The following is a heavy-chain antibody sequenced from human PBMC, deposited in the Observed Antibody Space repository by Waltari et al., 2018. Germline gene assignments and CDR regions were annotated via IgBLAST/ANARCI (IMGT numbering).Heavy chain of an antibody. CDR1: GGSFNYYY. CDR2: ISPTGAN. V-gene: IGHV4-34*02. D-gene: IGHD6-6*01. CDR3: ARWWGYSSSYYFDH. Sequence: QVQLQQWGAGLLKPSETLSLTCAVYGGSFNYYYWSWIRQPPGTGLGGVGDISPTGANRYNPSLKRRVTISVDTSKSQFSLTLSSVTAADMAIYYCARWWGYSSSYYFDHWGQGTLATVSS. J-gene: IGHJ4*02.